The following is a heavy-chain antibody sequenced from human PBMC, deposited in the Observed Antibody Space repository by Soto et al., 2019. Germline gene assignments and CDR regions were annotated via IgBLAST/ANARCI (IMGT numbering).Heavy chain of an antibody. CDR3: VKSQSIAARRTKTKFDY. Sequence: GGSLRLSCSASGFTFSSYAMHWVRQAPGKGLEYVSAISSNGGSTYYADSVKGRFTISRDNSKNTLYLQMSSLRAEDTAVYYCVKSQSIAARRTKTKFDYWGQGTLVTVSS. V-gene: IGHV3-64D*08. CDR2: ISSNGGST. J-gene: IGHJ4*02. CDR1: GFTFSSYA. D-gene: IGHD6-6*01.